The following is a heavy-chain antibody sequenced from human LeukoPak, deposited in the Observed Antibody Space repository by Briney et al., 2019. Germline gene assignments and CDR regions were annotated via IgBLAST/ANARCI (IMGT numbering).Heavy chain of an antibody. Sequence: PSETLSLTCTVSGYSISSGYYWNWIRQPPGKGLEWIGEINHSRSTNYHPSLKSRVTISVDMSKNQFSLKLSSVTAADTAVYYCARRLGRKFGERFYYYHYMDVWGKGTTVTISS. CDR3: ARRLGRKFGERFYYYHYMDV. CDR1: GYSISSGYY. D-gene: IGHD3-10*01. V-gene: IGHV4-38-2*02. J-gene: IGHJ6*03. CDR2: INHSRST.